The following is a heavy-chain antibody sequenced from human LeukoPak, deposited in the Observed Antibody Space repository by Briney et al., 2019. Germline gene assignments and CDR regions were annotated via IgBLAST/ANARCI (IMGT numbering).Heavy chain of an antibody. J-gene: IGHJ4*02. CDR2: INPDSGGT. Sequence: ASVKVSCKASGYTFTGYYMQWVRQAPGQGLEWMGWINPDSGGTNYAQKFQGRVTMTRDTSISTAYMELSRLRSDDTAVYYCASEMVRGASYYFDYWGQGTLVTVSS. V-gene: IGHV1-2*02. CDR1: GYTFTGYY. D-gene: IGHD3-10*01. CDR3: ASEMVRGASYYFDY.